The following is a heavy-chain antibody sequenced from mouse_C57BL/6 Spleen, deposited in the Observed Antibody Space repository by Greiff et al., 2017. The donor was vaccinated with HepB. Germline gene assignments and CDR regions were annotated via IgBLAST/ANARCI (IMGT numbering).Heavy chain of an antibody. D-gene: IGHD1-1*01. CDR2: IYPRSGNT. J-gene: IGHJ2*01. CDR1: GYTFTSYG. CDR3: ARESTTVVAKGFYFDY. V-gene: IGHV1-81*01. Sequence: VQLQQSGAELARPGASVKLSCKASGYTFTSYGISWVKQRTGQGLEWIGEIYPRSGNTYYNEKFKGKATLTADKSSSTAYMELRSLTSEDSAVYFCARESTTVVAKGFYFDYWGQGTTLTVSS.